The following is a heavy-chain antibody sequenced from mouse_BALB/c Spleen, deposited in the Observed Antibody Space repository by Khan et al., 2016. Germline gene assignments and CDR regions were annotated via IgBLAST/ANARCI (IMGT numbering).Heavy chain of an antibody. CDR3: ARDDQDFDAWFAF. Sequence: QVQLKESGPGLVAPSQSLSITCTVSGFSLTNSGVHWVRQPPRKGLDWLGVIWAGGSTDYNSALMSRLSITRDTTQNQVFLKMNSLQTDDTAMYXCARDDQDFDAWFAFWGQGTLVTVSA. CDR2: IWAGGST. J-gene: IGHJ3*01. CDR1: GFSLTNSG. V-gene: IGHV2-9*02.